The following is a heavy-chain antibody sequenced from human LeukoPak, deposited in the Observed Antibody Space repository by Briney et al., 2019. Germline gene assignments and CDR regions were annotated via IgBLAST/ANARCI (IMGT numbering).Heavy chain of an antibody. D-gene: IGHD1-1*01. CDR2: ISSSSSTI. J-gene: IGHJ6*02. CDR1: GFTFSSYS. V-gene: IGHV3-48*04. CDR3: ARGNSGYYYYYGMDV. Sequence: GGFLRLSCAASGFTFSSYSMNWVRQAPGKGLEWVSYISSSSSTIYYADSVKGRFTISRDNAKNSLYLQMNSLRAEDTAVYYCARGNSGYYYYYGMDVWGQGTTVTVSS.